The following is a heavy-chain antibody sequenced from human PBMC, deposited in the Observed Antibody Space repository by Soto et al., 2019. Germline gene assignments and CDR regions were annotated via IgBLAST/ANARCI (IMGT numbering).Heavy chain of an antibody. J-gene: IGHJ6*03. D-gene: IGHD6-6*01. CDR3: ARVPPARPYYYYYMDV. V-gene: IGHV4-59*01. CDR2: IYYSGST. Sequence: SETLSLTCAVSGGSISSYYWSWIRQPPGKGLEWIGDIYYSGSTNYNPSLQSRVTISVDTSKNQFSLKLSSVTAADTAVYYCARVPPARPYYYYYMDVWGKGTTVTSP. CDR1: GGSISSYY.